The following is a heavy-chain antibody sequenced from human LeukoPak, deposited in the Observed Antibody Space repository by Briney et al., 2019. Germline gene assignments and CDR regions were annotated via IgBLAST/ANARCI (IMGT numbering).Heavy chain of an antibody. CDR1: GGSLSSSSYY. Sequence: SETLSLTCTVSGGSLSSSSYYWSWIRQPAGKELEWIGHTYVSGSSTYNPSLKSRVTISVDTSKNQFSLKLSSVTAADTAVYYCAREILVVTSSDSYYYYMDVWGKGTTVTISS. J-gene: IGHJ6*03. V-gene: IGHV4-61*09. D-gene: IGHD2-8*02. CDR2: TYVSGSS. CDR3: AREILVVTSSDSYYYYMDV.